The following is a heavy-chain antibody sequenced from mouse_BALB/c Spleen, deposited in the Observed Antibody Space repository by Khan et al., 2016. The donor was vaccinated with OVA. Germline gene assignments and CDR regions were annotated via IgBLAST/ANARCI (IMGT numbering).Heavy chain of an antibody. Sequence: EVQLLETGPGLVKPSQSLSLTCTVTGYSITSDYAWNWIRQFPGNKLEWMGYISYSGSTSYNPSLKSRISITRATSKNQFFLQLNSVTTEDTATYYCARRGGSSYYYAMDYWGQGTSVTVSS. J-gene: IGHJ4*01. CDR1: GYSITSDYA. CDR3: ARRGGSSYYYAMDY. V-gene: IGHV3-2*02. D-gene: IGHD1-3*01. CDR2: ISYSGST.